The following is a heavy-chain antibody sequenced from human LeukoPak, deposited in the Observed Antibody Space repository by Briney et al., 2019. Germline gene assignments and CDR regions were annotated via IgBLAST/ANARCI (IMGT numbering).Heavy chain of an antibody. CDR3: AERGGGF. CDR2: VYYSGIT. CDR1: GGSITIHH. D-gene: IGHD3-16*01. V-gene: IGHV4-59*11. Sequence: PSETLSLTCTVSGGSITIHHWSWIRQPPGKGLEWIGSVYYSGITNYSPSLKSRVTISVDTSRNQFSLNLRSVTAADTAVYYCAERGGGFWGQGTLVTVSS. J-gene: IGHJ4*02.